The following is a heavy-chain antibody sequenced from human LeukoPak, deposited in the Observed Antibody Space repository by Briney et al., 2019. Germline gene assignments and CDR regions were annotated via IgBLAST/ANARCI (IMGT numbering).Heavy chain of an antibody. CDR3: ARARSGLWFDQ. J-gene: IGHJ5*02. CDR2: INDYGSST. CDR1: GFTFSNYW. V-gene: IGHV3-74*01. Sequence: PGGSLRLSCAASGFTFSNYWMHWVRQAPGKGLVWVSRINDYGSSTSYADSVRGRFTISRDNAKNTLYLQMNSLRAEDTAVYYCARARSGLWFDQWGQGTLITVSS. D-gene: IGHD3-10*01.